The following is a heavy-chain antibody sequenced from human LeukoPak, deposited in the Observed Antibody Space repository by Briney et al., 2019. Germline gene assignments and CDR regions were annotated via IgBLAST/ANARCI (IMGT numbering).Heavy chain of an antibody. CDR1: GFTFSDYY. D-gene: IGHD2-2*01. V-gene: IGHV3-11*04. CDR3: ARDTVGSSTSFDY. Sequence: KPGGSLRLSCAASGFTFSDYYMSWIRQAPGKGLEWVSYISSSGSTINYADSVKGRFTISRDNSKNTLYLQMNSLRAEDTAVYYCARDTVGSSTSFDYWGQGTLVTVSS. J-gene: IGHJ4*02. CDR2: ISSSGSTI.